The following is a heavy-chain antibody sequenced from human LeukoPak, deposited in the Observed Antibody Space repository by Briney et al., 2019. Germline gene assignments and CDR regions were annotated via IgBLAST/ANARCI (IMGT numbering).Heavy chain of an antibody. V-gene: IGHV3-30*15. D-gene: IGHD6-19*01. CDR1: GFTFRSYA. CDR2: ISDDGSRQ. J-gene: IGHJ4*02. Sequence: GGSLRLSCAASGFTFRSYAMHWVRQAPGKGLEWVAVISDDGSRQHYADFLEGRFTISRDNSKNTVSLQMSSLPSEDTAVYFCVREQPGDGWSGFDYWGQGTLVTVSS. CDR3: VREQPGDGWSGFDY.